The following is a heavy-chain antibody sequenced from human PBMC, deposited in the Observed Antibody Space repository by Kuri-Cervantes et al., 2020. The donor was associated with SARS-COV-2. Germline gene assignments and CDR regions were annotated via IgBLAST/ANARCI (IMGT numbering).Heavy chain of an antibody. CDR3: ARGIHEGLDV. Sequence: GGSLRLCCAVSGFYFGDYYMSWIRQAPGKGLEWISFISSSGTYINYADSVKGRFTISRDGAKNSLYLQMHSLRADDTAVYYCARGIHEGLDVWGPGTTVTVSS. CDR2: ISSSGTYI. D-gene: IGHD5-18*01. V-gene: IGHV3-11*06. CDR1: GFYFGDYY. J-gene: IGHJ6*02.